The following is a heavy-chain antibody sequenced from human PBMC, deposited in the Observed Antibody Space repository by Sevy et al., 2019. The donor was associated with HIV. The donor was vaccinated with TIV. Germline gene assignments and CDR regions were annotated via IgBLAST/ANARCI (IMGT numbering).Heavy chain of an antibody. V-gene: IGHV3-23*01. J-gene: IGHJ4*02. CDR2: ISGSGGST. CDR1: GFTFSSYA. CDR3: AKDRIYYYDSSGYSDY. Sequence: GGSLRLSCAASGFTFSSYAMSWVRQAPGKGLEWVSAISGSGGSTYYADSVKGRFTISRDNSKNTPYLQMNSLRAEDTAVYYCAKDRIYYYDSSGYSDYWGQGTLVTVSS. D-gene: IGHD3-22*01.